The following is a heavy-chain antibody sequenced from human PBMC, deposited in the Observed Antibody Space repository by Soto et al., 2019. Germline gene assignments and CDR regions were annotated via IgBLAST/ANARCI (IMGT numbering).Heavy chain of an antibody. CDR3: ARVINTAMAHYYYYGMDV. CDR1: GYTLTSYY. D-gene: IGHD5-18*01. Sequence: ASVKVSCTASGYTLTSYYMHWVRQAPGQGLEWMGIINPSGGSTSYAQKFQGRVTMTRDTSTSTVYMELSSLRSEDTAVYYCARVINTAMAHYYYYGMDVWGQGTTVTVSS. J-gene: IGHJ6*02. CDR2: INPSGGST. V-gene: IGHV1-46*01.